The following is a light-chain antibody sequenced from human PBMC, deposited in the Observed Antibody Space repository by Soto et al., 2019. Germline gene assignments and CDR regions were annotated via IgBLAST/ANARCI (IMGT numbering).Light chain of an antibody. V-gene: IGKV3-11*01. Sequence: EIVLTQSPATLSSFPGDRVTLSCRASQYINTRLAWYQHXXXXXXXXXXXXXXISAAGIPARFRASGTGTDFTLTISDVQPEDFAVYYCHQRQSWPRTFGQGTKVDSK. CDR3: HQRQSWPRT. CDR2: XXX. CDR1: QYINTR. J-gene: IGKJ1*01.